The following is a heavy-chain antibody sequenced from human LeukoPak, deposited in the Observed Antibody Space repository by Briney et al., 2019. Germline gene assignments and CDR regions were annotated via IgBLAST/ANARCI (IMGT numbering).Heavy chain of an antibody. D-gene: IGHD3-16*01. V-gene: IGHV3-21*01. CDR2: ISSDSTYI. CDR3: ERWGIEGPQSYLDY. J-gene: IGHJ4*02. Sequence: GGSLRLSCAASGFTFRTYSMNWLRQAPGKGLEWVSSISSDSTYIFYADSVKGRFTISRDNAKTSLYLQMNSLRAEDTAVYYCERWGIEGPQSYLDYWGQGTLVTVSS. CDR1: GFTFRTYS.